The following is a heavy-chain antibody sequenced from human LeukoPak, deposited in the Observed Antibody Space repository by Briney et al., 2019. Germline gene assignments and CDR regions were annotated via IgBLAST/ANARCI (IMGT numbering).Heavy chain of an antibody. CDR3: ARHVFHASTRYGLIDY. Sequence: SETLSLTCTVSGGSISSSGFYWGWIRQPPGKGLEWIGNVYYSGNTYYSPSLKSRVSMYVGTSKNQFSLKLNFVTAADTAVYYCARHVFHASTRYGLIDYWGQGILVTVSS. J-gene: IGHJ4*02. V-gene: IGHV4-39*01. CDR1: GGSISSSGFY. D-gene: IGHD6-13*01. CDR2: VYYSGNT.